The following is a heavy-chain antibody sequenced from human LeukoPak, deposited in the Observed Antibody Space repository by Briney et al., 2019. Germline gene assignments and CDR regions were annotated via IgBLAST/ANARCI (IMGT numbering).Heavy chain of an antibody. CDR2: IYTSGST. CDR1: GGSISSYY. Sequence: SETLSLTCTVSGGSISSYYWSWIRQPAGKGLEWIGRIYTSGSTNYNPSLKSRVTISVDTSKNQFSLKLSSVTAADTAVYYCARDLLIAVYNWFDPWGQGTLVTVSS. D-gene: IGHD6-19*01. V-gene: IGHV4-4*07. J-gene: IGHJ5*02. CDR3: ARDLLIAVYNWFDP.